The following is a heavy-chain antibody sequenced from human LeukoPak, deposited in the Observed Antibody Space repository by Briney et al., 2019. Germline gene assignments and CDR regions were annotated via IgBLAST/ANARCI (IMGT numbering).Heavy chain of an antibody. CDR2: ISPSGTTI. D-gene: IGHD7-27*01. Sequence: GRSLRLSCAASGFTFSIYEFHWARQAPGKGLEWVSYISPSGTTIYYTNSVKGRFTISRDSAKNSLYLQMNSLRGEDAAVYYCAREGRPSGAGVVGTYAFDIWGQGTMVTVSS. V-gene: IGHV3-48*03. CDR1: GFTFSIYE. CDR3: AREGRPSGAGVVGTYAFDI. J-gene: IGHJ3*02.